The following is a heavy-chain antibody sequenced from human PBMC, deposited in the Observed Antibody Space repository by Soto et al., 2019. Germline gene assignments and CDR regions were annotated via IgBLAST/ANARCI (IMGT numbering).Heavy chain of an antibody. CDR1: GGSISSGGYS. V-gene: IGHV4-30-2*01. CDR2: IYHSGST. Sequence: SETLSLTCAVSGGSISSGGYSWSWIRQPPGKGLEWIGYIYHSGSTYYNPSLKSRVTISVDRSKNQFSLKLSSVTAADTAVYYCASSMTTVTTFDCWGQGTLVTVSS. D-gene: IGHD4-17*01. J-gene: IGHJ4*02. CDR3: ASSMTTVTTFDC.